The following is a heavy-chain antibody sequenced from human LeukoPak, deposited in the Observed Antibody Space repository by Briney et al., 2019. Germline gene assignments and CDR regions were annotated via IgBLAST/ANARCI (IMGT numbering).Heavy chain of an antibody. CDR1: GLTFSSHW. Sequence: GSLRLSCAASGLTFSSHWMHWVRQAPGKGLEWVGSIYSGGETHYNPSLNSRVTIFLDTSKNRFSLNLISVTATDTAVYYCVRDYSNFVQGDWGQGTLVTVSS. D-gene: IGHD4-11*01. J-gene: IGHJ4*02. V-gene: IGHV4-39*02. CDR2: IYSGGET. CDR3: VRDYSNFVQGD.